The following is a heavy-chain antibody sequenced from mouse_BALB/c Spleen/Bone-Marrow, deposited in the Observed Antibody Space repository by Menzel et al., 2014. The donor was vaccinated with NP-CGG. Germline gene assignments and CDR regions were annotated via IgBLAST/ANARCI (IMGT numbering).Heavy chain of an antibody. CDR2: ISTYYGDA. Sequence: QVQLKESGAELVRPGVSVKISCKGSGYTFTDYAMHWAKQSHAKSLEWIGVISTYYGDASCNQKFKGKATMTVDKSSSTAYMELARLTSEDSAIYYCARRGGFYAMDYWGQGTSVTVSS. V-gene: IGHV1S137*01. J-gene: IGHJ4*01. CDR3: ARRGGFYAMDY. CDR1: GYTFTDYA.